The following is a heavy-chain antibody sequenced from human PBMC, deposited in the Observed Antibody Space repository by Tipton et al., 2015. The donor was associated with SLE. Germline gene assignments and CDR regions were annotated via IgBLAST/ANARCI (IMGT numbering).Heavy chain of an antibody. CDR2: LSTYKGGT. Sequence: QSGPEVKKPGASVKVACKASGYTFSNYDISWVRQAPGQGLEWMGWLSTYKGGTNYAQKLQDRVTMTTDTSTTTAYMELRSLTSDDTAVYYCARFQSRGAVTGPLFDPWGQGTLVTVSS. V-gene: IGHV1-18*01. CDR1: GYTFSNYD. D-gene: IGHD4-11*01. J-gene: IGHJ5*02. CDR3: ARFQSRGAVTGPLFDP.